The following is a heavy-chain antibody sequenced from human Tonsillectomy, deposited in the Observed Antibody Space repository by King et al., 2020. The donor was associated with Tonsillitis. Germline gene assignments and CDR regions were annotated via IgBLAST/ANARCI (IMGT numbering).Heavy chain of an antibody. Sequence: VQLQESGPGLVKPSETLSLTCTVSGVPISDYYWSWIRQPPGKGLEWIGHVYYSGSAKYNPSLESRVTISVDTSEKQFSLKLRSVTAADTAVYYCARVIRRCQSSTVLFYIWGQGTMVIVSS. CDR2: VYYSGSA. J-gene: IGHJ3*02. V-gene: IGHV4-59*01. D-gene: IGHD4/OR15-4a*01. CDR3: ARVIRRCQSSTVLFYI. CDR1: GVPISDYY.